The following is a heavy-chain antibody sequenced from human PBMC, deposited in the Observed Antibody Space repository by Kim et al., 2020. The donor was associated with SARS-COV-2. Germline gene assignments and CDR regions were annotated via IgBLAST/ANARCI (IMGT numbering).Heavy chain of an antibody. CDR2: FDPEDGET. CDR1: GYTLTELS. J-gene: IGHJ3*02. CDR3: ATVAGVAGRWYAFDI. V-gene: IGHV1-24*01. Sequence: ASVKVSCKVSGYTLTELSMHWVRQAPGKGLEWMGGFDPEDGETIYAQKFQGRVTMTEDTSTDTAYMELSSLRSEDTAVYYCATVAGVAGRWYAFDIWGQGTMVTVSS. D-gene: IGHD6-19*01.